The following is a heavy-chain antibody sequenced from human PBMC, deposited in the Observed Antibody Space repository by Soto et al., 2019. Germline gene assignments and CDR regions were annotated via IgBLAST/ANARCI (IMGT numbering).Heavy chain of an antibody. D-gene: IGHD2-2*01. V-gene: IGHV3-48*01. CDR2: ISSSSSTI. CDR3: ASGCSSTGCRVFAY. J-gene: IGHJ4*02. Sequence: GGSLRLSCVASGFTFKTYSMNWVRQAPGKGLVWVSYISSSSSTIYYTDSVKGRFTISRDNSMNTLYPQMSSLRAEDTAVYYCASGCSSTGCRVFAYWGQGALVTVSS. CDR1: GFTFKTYS.